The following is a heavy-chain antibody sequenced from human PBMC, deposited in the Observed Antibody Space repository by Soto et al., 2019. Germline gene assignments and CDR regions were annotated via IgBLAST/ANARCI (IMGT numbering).Heavy chain of an antibody. J-gene: IGHJ4*02. CDR2: ISWNSGSI. CDR1: GFTFDDYA. CDR3: AKAPSGGYSGYWADY. D-gene: IGHD5-12*01. Sequence: GGSLRLSCAASGFTFDDYAMHWVRQAPGKGLEWVSGISWNSGSIGYADSVKGRFTISRDNAKNSLYLQMNSLRAEDTALYYCAKAPSGGYSGYWADYWGQGTLVTVSS. V-gene: IGHV3-9*01.